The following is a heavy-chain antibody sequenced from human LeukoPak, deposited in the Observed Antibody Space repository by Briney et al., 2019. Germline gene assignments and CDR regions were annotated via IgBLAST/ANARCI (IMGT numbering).Heavy chain of an antibody. V-gene: IGHV3-48*03. D-gene: IGHD6-13*01. Sequence: PGRSLRLSCAASGFTFSSYAMNWVRQAPGKGLEWVSYISSSGSTIYYADSVKGRFTISRDNAKNSLYLQMNSLRAEDTAVYYCASEPGEAAAGTLDFVAFDYWGQGTLVTVSS. CDR3: ASEPGEAAAGTLDFVAFDY. CDR1: GFTFSSYA. CDR2: ISSSGSTI. J-gene: IGHJ4*02.